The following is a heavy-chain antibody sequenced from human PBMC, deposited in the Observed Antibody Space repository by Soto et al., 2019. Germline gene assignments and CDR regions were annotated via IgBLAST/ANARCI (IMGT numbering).Heavy chain of an antibody. Sequence: SETLSLTCTVSGGSISSSSYYWGWIRQPPGKGLEWIGSIYYSGSNYYNPSLKSRVTISVDTSKNQFSLKLSSVTAAATAVYYCAILLTAPRWYFDYWGQGTLVTVSS. V-gene: IGHV4-39*01. CDR2: IYYSGSN. CDR1: GGSISSSSYY. CDR3: AILLTAPRWYFDY. D-gene: IGHD2-21*02. J-gene: IGHJ4*02.